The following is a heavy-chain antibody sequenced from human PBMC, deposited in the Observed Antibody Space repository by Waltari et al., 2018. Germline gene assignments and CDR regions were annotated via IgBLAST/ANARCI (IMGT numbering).Heavy chain of an antibody. V-gene: IGHV4-59*08. D-gene: IGHD3-3*01. CDR1: GGSISSYY. Sequence: QVQLQESGPGLVKPSETLSLPCPVSGGSISSYYWRWIRQPPGKGLEWIGYIYYSGSTNYNPTLKSRVTISVDTSKNQFSLKLSSVTAADTAVYYCARHHDFWSGGWFDPWGQGTLVTVSS. CDR2: IYYSGST. CDR3: ARHHDFWSGGWFDP. J-gene: IGHJ5*02.